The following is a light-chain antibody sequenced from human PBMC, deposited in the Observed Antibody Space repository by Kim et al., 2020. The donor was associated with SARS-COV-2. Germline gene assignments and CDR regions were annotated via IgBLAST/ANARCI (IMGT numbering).Light chain of an antibody. CDR2: DAS. V-gene: IGKV3-11*01. CDR1: QSVSHH. CDR3: QQRYSWAPIT. Sequence: EIVLTQSPATLSLSPGERATLSCRASQSVSHHLAWYQQKRGQAPRLLIYDASNRATGIPARFSGSGSGTDFNRTINSLEPEDLAVDYCQQRYSWAPITFGGGTKVDIK. J-gene: IGKJ4*01.